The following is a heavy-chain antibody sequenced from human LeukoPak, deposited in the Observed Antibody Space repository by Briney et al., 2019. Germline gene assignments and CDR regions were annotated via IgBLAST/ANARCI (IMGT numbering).Heavy chain of an antibody. D-gene: IGHD6-13*01. V-gene: IGHV3-11*01. Sequence: PGGSLRLSCAASGFTFSDYYMSWIRQAPGKGLEWVSYISSAGSTMFYADSVKGRFTISRDNAKNSLFLQMSSLRAEDTAVYYRARPSSWTGVNYWGQGTLVTVSS. J-gene: IGHJ4*02. CDR3: ARPSSWTGVNY. CDR2: ISSAGSTM. CDR1: GFTFSDYY.